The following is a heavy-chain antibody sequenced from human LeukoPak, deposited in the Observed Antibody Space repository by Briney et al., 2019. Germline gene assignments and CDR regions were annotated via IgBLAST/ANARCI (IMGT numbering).Heavy chain of an antibody. CDR1: GFTFSSYG. V-gene: IGHV3-23*01. CDR2: ISGSGGST. CDR3: AKAVFVISGPFDY. D-gene: IGHD1-26*01. J-gene: IGHJ4*02. Sequence: GGTLRLSCAASGFTFSSYGMSWVRQAPGKGLKWVSTISGSGGSTYYADSVKGRFTISRDNSKNTLYLQMNSLRAEDTAVYYCAKAVFVISGPFDYWGQGTLVTVSS.